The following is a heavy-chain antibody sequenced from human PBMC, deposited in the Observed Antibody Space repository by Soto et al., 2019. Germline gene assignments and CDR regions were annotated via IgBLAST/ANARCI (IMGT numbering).Heavy chain of an antibody. CDR1: GLTFNNYW. CDR2: INGDGRTT. Sequence: VQLVESGGDLVQPGGSLRLSCTASGLTFNNYWMHWVRQAPGKGPVWVSRINGDGRTTTYADSVRGRFTISRDNAKTTLYLQMNSLRAEATAVYYWAGGDYPGAVTFYLTKHGGQGPLVPVSP. V-gene: IGHV3-74*01. CDR3: AGGDYPGAVTFYLTKH. J-gene: IGHJ4*02. D-gene: IGHD3-10*01.